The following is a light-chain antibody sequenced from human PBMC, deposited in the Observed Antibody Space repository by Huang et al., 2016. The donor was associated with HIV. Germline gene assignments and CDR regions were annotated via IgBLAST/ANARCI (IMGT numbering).Light chain of an antibody. J-gene: IGKJ2*01. Sequence: DIQMTQSPSSLSASVGDRVSITCRASQSISTYLNWYQQKPGKAPQLLIYGASSLQSGVPSRFSCSGSGTDFTLTISSLQPEDFATYYCQQSHSTMYAFGQGTKVGIK. CDR1: QSISTY. V-gene: IGKV1-39*01. CDR3: QQSHSTMYA. CDR2: GAS.